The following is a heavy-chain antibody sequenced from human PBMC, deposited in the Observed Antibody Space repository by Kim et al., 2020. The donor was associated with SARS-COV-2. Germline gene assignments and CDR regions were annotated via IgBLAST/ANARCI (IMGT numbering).Heavy chain of an antibody. J-gene: IGHJ4*02. CDR2: INQDGSQK. V-gene: IGHV3-7*01. CDR3: ARGIERDPNGGY. CDR1: GFTFSRYW. D-gene: IGHD1-26*01. Sequence: GGSLRLSCAASGFTFSRYWMSWVRQAPGKGLGWVANINQDGSQKYYVDSMKGRFTISRDNANNSLYLQMNSLRGEDTAVYYCARGIERDPNGGYRGQGTL.